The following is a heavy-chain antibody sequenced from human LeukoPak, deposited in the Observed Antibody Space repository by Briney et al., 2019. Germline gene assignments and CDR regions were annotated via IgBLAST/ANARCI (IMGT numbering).Heavy chain of an antibody. CDR3: ARGVSPYDAFDI. D-gene: IGHD5/OR15-5a*01. CDR2: INPNSGGT. CDR1: GYTFTGYY. V-gene: IGHV1-2*04. Sequence: ASVKVSCKASGYTFTGYYMHGVRQAPGQGLEWRGWINPNSGGTNCAQKFQGWVTMTRDTSISTAYMELSRLRSDDTAVYYCARGVSPYDAFDIWGQGTMVTVSS. J-gene: IGHJ3*02.